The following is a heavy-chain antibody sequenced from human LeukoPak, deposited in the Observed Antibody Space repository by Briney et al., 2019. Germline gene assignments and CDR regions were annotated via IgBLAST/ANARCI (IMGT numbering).Heavy chain of an antibody. V-gene: IGHV3-7*01. Sequence: GGSLRLSCAASGFTFSSYWMSWVRQAPGKGLEWVANIKQDGSEKYYVDSVKGRFTISRDNAKNSLYLQTNSLRAEDTAVYYCARDKIVGATQFDYWGQGTLVTVSS. CDR3: ARDKIVGATQFDY. J-gene: IGHJ4*02. D-gene: IGHD1-26*01. CDR1: GFTFSSYW. CDR2: IKQDGSEK.